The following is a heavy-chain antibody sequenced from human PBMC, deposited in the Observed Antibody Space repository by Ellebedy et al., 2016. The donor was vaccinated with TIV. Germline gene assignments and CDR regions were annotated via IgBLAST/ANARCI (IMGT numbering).Heavy chain of an antibody. J-gene: IGHJ3*01. Sequence: GGSLRLXXAASGFTFSSYWMHWVRQAPGKGLVWVSRIYSDVSKINYADSVKGRFTISRDNAENTLYLQMNSLRAEDTAVYYCARGACDHGVCAFDLWGQGTMVTVSS. CDR2: IYSDVSKI. V-gene: IGHV3-74*01. D-gene: IGHD4-17*01. CDR3: ARGACDHGVCAFDL. CDR1: GFTFSSYW.